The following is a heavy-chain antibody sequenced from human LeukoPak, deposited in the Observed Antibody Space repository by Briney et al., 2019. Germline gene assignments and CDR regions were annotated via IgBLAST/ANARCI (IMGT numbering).Heavy chain of an antibody. CDR2: ISPSGST. J-gene: IGHJ4*02. CDR3: ARDWDMAQFDY. D-gene: IGHD2-15*01. CDR1: GGSISSYY. V-gene: IGHV4-38-2*02. Sequence: SETLSLTCTVSGGSISSYYWGWIRQPPGKGLEWIGSISPSGSTYYNPSLKSRVTISVDTSKNQFSLKLSSVTSADTAVYYCARDWDMAQFDYWGQGTLVTVSS.